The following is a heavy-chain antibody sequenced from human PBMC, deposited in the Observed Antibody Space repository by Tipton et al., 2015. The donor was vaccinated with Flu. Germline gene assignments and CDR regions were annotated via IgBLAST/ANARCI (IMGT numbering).Heavy chain of an antibody. D-gene: IGHD2-8*01. Sequence: TLSLTYTVSGYSISSGYYWGWIRQPPGKGLEWIGSIYHSGSTYYNPSLKSRVTISVDTSKNQFSLKLSSVTAADTAVYYCARDRLISYKYYLDYWGQGTLVTVSS. V-gene: IGHV4-38-2*02. CDR3: ARDRLISYKYYLDY. J-gene: IGHJ4*02. CDR2: IYHSGST. CDR1: GYSISSGYY.